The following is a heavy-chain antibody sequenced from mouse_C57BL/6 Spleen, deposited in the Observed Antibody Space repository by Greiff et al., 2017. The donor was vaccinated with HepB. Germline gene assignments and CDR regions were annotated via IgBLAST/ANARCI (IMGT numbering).Heavy chain of an antibody. CDR3: TSITTVVAFDY. V-gene: IGHV6-6*01. CDR2: IRNKANNHAT. D-gene: IGHD1-1*01. CDR1: GFTFSDAW. J-gene: IGHJ2*01. Sequence: LQQSGGGLVQPGGSMKLSCAAAGFTFSDAWMDWVRQSPEKGLEWVAEIRNKANNHATYYAESVKGRFTISRDDSKSSVYLQMNSLRAEDTGIYYCTSITTVVAFDYWGQGTTLTVSS.